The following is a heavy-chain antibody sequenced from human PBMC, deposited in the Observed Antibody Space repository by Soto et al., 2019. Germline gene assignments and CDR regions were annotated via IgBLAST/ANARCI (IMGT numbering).Heavy chain of an antibody. D-gene: IGHD6-19*01. CDR2: IYPGDSDS. Sequence: EVQLVQSGAGVKKSGESLKISCKGSGYSFTSYWIGWVRQLPGKGLEWMGIIYPGDSDSRYSPSFQGQVTISADKSISTAYLQWSSLKASDTAIYYCARLNIEMAAEADPSSNFDYWGQGTLVTVSA. CDR1: GYSFTSYW. J-gene: IGHJ4*02. CDR3: ARLNIEMAAEADPSSNFDY. V-gene: IGHV5-51*01.